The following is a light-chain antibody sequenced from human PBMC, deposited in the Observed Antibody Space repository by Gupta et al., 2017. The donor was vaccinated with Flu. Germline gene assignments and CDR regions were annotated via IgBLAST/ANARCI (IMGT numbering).Light chain of an antibody. J-gene: IGLJ3*02. CDR1: SSYVGGSDY. CDR3: SSYGGNNNVV. Sequence: QSALNQPPSASGSPGPSVTISCTGTSSYVGGSDYVSCYQQHAGRANKLMIYEVNKRAAGVPDRFSGSKAANTAALIVSERQVEDGGDYYCSSYGGNNNVVFGGGTKVTVL. CDR2: EVN. V-gene: IGLV2-8*01.